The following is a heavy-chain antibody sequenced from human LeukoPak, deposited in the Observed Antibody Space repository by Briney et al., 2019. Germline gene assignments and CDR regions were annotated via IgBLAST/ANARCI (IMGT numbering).Heavy chain of an antibody. Sequence: ASVKVSCKASGYTFTSYGISWVRQAPGQGLEWMGWISAYNGNTTYAQKLQGRVIMTSDTSTSTAYLQLRSLRSDDTAVYYCARDRGYSYGTMYDAFDIWGQGTMVTVSS. CDR1: GYTFTSYG. V-gene: IGHV1-18*01. CDR3: ARDRGYSYGTMYDAFDI. D-gene: IGHD5-18*01. CDR2: ISAYNGNT. J-gene: IGHJ3*02.